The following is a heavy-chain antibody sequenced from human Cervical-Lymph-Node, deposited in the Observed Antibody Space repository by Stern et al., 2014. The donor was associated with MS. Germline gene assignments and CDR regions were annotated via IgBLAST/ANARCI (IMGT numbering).Heavy chain of an antibody. D-gene: IGHD1-7*01. V-gene: IGHV3-33*01. Sequence: VQLVESGGGVVQPGRSLRLSCAASGFTFSNYGMHWVRQAPGKGLEWLGVIWDDGNKKYYADSVKGRFTISRDNSKNTLFLQMSSLTAEDTALYYCARGNWNYEGMGYWGQGTLVTVSS. CDR1: GFTFSNYG. CDR3: ARGNWNYEGMGY. J-gene: IGHJ4*02. CDR2: IWDDGNKK.